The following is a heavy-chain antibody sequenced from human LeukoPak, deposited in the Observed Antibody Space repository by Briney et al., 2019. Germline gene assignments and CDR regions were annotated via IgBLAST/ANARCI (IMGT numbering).Heavy chain of an antibody. CDR3: AKRAVTFDY. CDR2: LTASGTDINT. J-gene: IGHJ4*02. V-gene: IGHV3-23*01. CDR1: GFTFSS. Sequence: PGRSLRLSCAASGFTFSSMSWVRQAPGKGLEWVSALTASGTDINTYYADSVKGRFTISRDSSKNTLYLQMNSLRTEDTAIYYCAKRAVTFDYWGQGTLVTVSS. D-gene: IGHD4-17*01.